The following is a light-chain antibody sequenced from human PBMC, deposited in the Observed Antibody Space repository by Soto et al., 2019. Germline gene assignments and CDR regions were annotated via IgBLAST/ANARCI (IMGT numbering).Light chain of an antibody. CDR3: QHRSNWPLT. V-gene: IGKV3-11*01. J-gene: IGKJ4*01. CDR1: QSVSSY. CDR2: GAS. Sequence: EIVLTQSPATLSLSPGERATLSCRASQSVSSYLAWYQQKPGQAPRLLIYGASNRATGIPARFSGSGSGTDFTLNIRSLEPEDFAVYYCQHRSNWPLTFGGGTKVEIK.